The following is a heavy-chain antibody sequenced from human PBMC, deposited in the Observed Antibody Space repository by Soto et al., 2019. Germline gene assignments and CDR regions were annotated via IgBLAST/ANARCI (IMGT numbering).Heavy chain of an antibody. CDR1: GGSFNNYY. J-gene: IGHJ6*02. CDR3: ARGGLLWFGELSYYYYGMDV. Sequence: PSETLSLTCAVYGGSFNNYYWTWIRQPPGKGLEWIGQIHHSGITNYNPSLKSRVTISVDTSRKQFSLNLSSVTAADTAVFYCARGGLLWFGELSYYYYGMDVWGQGTTVTVSS. CDR2: IHHSGIT. D-gene: IGHD3-10*01. V-gene: IGHV4-34*01.